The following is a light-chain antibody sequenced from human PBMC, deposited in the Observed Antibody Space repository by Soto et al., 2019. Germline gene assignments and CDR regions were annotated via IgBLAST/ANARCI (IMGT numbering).Light chain of an antibody. V-gene: IGKV3-20*01. CDR3: QQYGSSPWT. J-gene: IGKJ1*01. CDR2: GAS. CDR1: QSVSSXY. Sequence: EIVLTQSPGTLSLSPGXRXXXSXXASQSVSSXYLAWYQQKPGQAPRLLIYGASSRATGIPDRFSGSGSGTDFTLTISRLEPEDFAVYXCQQYGSSPWTFGQGTKVEIK.